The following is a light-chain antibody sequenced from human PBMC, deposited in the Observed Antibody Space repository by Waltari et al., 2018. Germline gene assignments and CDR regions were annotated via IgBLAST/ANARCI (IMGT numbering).Light chain of an antibody. J-gene: IGKJ1*01. Sequence: EIVMTQSPATLSASPGERVPLSCRASQSVNSRLAWYQQKPGQAPTLLIYGASTRATGIPARFSGSGSATEFTLTISSLQSEDFAVYYCQQYNDWPLTFGQGTKVEIK. CDR1: QSVNSR. CDR3: QQYNDWPLT. V-gene: IGKV3-15*01. CDR2: GAS.